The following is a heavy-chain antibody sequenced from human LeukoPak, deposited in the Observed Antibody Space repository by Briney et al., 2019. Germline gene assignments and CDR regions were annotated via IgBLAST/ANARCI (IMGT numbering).Heavy chain of an antibody. CDR1: GDSISISGYW. CDR2: IYNTGST. V-gene: IGHV4-39*01. J-gene: IGHJ4*02. D-gene: IGHD4-17*01. CDR3: AKRAYGVGFEY. Sequence: SETLSLTWTVSGDSISISGYWWGWIRQPPGKDLEWIGTIYNTGSTYYNPSLKSRVTISADTSKNQFSLKVSSVTAADTAVYYCAKRAYGVGFEYWGQGTLVTVSS.